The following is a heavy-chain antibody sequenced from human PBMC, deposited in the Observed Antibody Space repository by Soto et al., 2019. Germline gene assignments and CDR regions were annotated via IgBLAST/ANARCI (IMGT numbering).Heavy chain of an antibody. CDR3: ARGGGCIAAFAI. CDR2: INHSGST. Sequence: QVQLQQWGAGLLKPSETLSLTCAVYGGSFSGYYWSWIRQPPGKGLEWIGEINHSGSTTYNPSLKRRVXTXVXXSKIQFSLELSSVTAADTAVSYCARGGGCIAAFAIWGQGTMVTVSS. CDR1: GGSFSGYY. J-gene: IGHJ3*02. V-gene: IGHV4-34*01. D-gene: IGHD2-8*01.